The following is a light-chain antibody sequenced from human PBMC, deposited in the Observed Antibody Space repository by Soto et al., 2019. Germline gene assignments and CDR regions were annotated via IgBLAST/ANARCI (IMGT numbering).Light chain of an antibody. V-gene: IGLV7-43*01. J-gene: IGLJ3*02. Sequence: QTVVTQAPSLTVSPGGTVTLTCASSTGAVTSGNYPSWFQQKPGQAPRTLIYTTDDKHSWTPARFSGSLLGGKAALTLSGVQHEDEDEYYCLLYYGGAHLMFGGGTKLTVL. CDR1: TGAVTSGNY. CDR3: LLYYGGAHLM. CDR2: TTD.